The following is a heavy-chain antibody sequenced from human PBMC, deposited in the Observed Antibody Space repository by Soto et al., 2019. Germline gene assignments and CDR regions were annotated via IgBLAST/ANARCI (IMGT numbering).Heavy chain of an antibody. CDR2: IYHSGST. CDR3: ARVPSP. Sequence: QLQLQASGSGLVKPSQTLSLTCAVSGGSISSGGYSWSWFRQPPGKGLEWIGYIYHSGSTYYNPSLKSRVTISVDRSKNQFSLKLSSVTAADTAVYYCARVPSPWGQGTLVTVSS. CDR1: GGSISSGGYS. J-gene: IGHJ5*02. V-gene: IGHV4-30-2*01.